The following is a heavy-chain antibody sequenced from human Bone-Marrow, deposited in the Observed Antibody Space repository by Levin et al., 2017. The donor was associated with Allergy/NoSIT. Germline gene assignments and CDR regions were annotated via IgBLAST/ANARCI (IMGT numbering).Heavy chain of an antibody. CDR1: GFTFSDYY. D-gene: IGHD2-15*01. CDR2: ISSSGSTI. CDR3: ARGEQLPDIVVVVAATFDY. Sequence: GESLKISCAASGFTFSDYYMSWIRQAPGKGLEWVSYISSSGSTIYYADSVKGRFTISRDNAKNSLYLQMNSLRAEDTAVYYCARGEQLPDIVVVVAATFDYWGQGTLVTVSS. J-gene: IGHJ4*02. V-gene: IGHV3-11*01.